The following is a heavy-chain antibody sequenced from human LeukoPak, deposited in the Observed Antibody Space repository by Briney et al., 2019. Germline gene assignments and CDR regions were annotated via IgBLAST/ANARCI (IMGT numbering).Heavy chain of an antibody. V-gene: IGHV1-2*02. J-gene: IGHJ6*02. D-gene: IGHD4-23*01. Sequence: ASVKVSCKASGYTFTVYYMHWVRQAPGQGLEWMGWINPNSGGTNYAQKFQGRVTMTRDTSISTAYMELSRLRSDDTAVYYCARGCPMGNFYYYYGMDVWGQGTTVTVSS. CDR2: INPNSGGT. CDR1: GYTFTVYY. CDR3: ARGCPMGNFYYYYGMDV.